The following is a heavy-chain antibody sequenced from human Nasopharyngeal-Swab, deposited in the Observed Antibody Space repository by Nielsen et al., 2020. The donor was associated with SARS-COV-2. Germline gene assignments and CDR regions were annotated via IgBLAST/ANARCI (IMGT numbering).Heavy chain of an antibody. Sequence: GESLKISCAASGFTFSSYWMSWVRQAPGKGLECVANINQDGSPKYYVESVKGRFTVSRDNAENLMSLQMDNLRAEDTAIYYCARISRGYTGYVDQNWFDPWGQGTLVTVSS. CDR3: ARISRGYTGYVDQNWFDP. D-gene: IGHD5-12*01. CDR2: INQDGSPK. V-gene: IGHV3-7*03. J-gene: IGHJ5*02. CDR1: GFTFSSYW.